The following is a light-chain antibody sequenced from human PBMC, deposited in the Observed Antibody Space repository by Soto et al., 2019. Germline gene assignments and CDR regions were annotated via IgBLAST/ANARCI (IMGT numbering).Light chain of an antibody. V-gene: IGKV3D-20*01. CDR3: QQYSTSPFT. CDR2: DAS. J-gene: IGKJ2*01. Sequence: EIVLTQSPATLSLSPGERATLSCGASQSVSSSYLSWYQQKPGLAPRLLIYDASSRATGIPDRFSGSGSGTDFTLTISRLEPEDFAVYYWQQYSTSPFTFGQGTKLEIK. CDR1: QSVSSSY.